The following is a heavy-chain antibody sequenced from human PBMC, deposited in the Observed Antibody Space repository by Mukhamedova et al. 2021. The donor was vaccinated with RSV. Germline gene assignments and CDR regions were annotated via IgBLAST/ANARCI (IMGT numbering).Heavy chain of an antibody. CDR2: ISSSSSTT. V-gene: IGHV3-48*01. D-gene: IGHD6-6*01. Sequence: LEWVSYISSSSSTTYYAESVKGRFTISRDKAKNSLYLQMNSLRAEDTAVYYCAREYSSSSGRAFDIWAKGQWSPSL. J-gene: IGHJ3*02. CDR3: AREYSSSSGRAFDI.